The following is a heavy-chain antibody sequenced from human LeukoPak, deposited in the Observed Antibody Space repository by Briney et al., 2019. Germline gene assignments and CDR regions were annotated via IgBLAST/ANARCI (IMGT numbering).Heavy chain of an antibody. CDR1: GYTFTNYD. CDR3: ARALSWTTDSYYYMDV. Sequence: GASVKVSCKASGYTFTNYDINWVRQATGQGLEWMGWMNPNSGNTGYAQKFQGRVTMTKNTSITTAYMELNSLRSEDTAVYYCARALSWTTDSYYYMDVWGKGTTVTVSS. J-gene: IGHJ6*03. CDR2: MNPNSGNT. D-gene: IGHD3/OR15-3a*01. V-gene: IGHV1-8*01.